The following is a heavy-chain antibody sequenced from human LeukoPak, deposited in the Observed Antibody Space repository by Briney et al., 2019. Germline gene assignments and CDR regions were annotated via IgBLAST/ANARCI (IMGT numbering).Heavy chain of an antibody. Sequence: ASVKVSCKASGFTFTSSAMQWVRQARGQRLEWIGWIVVGSGNTNYAQKFQERVTITRDMSTSTAYMELSSLRSEDTAVYYCARSRVKWLVSFHPYHDAFDIWGQGTMVTVSS. CDR3: ARSRVKWLVSFHPYHDAFDI. CDR1: GFTFTSSA. J-gene: IGHJ3*02. V-gene: IGHV1-58*02. D-gene: IGHD6-19*01. CDR2: IVVGSGNT.